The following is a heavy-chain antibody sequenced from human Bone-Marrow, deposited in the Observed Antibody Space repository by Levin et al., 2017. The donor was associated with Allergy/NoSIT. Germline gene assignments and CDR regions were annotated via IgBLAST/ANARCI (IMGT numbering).Heavy chain of an antibody. CDR2: VSHDGSNQ. CDR3: ARDLGSSWIQGWFDS. J-gene: IGHJ5*01. V-gene: IGHV3-30-3*01. D-gene: IGHD6-13*01. CDR1: RFSFSTYV. Sequence: PGGSLRLSCAASRFSFSTYVMHWVRQAPGKGLEWVAGVSHDGSNQYYADSLKGRFTVSRDNFRETLHLQMNSLKTEDTAVYYCARDLGSSWIQGWFDSWGHGTLVTVSS.